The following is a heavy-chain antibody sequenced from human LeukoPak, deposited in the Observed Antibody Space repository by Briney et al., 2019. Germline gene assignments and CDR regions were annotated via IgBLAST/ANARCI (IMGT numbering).Heavy chain of an antibody. CDR3: TAGHYSSL. CDR1: EFTFSTSY. Sequence: GESLRLSCVASEFTFSTSYMRWVRQAPGKGLEWVGHIKSEADGGTTHYAAPVRGRFTISRDASKNILYLQLGGLKPEDTGLYYCTAGHYSSLWGQGTLVTVSS. D-gene: IGHD6-13*01. CDR2: IKSEADGGTT. J-gene: IGHJ4*02. V-gene: IGHV3-15*01.